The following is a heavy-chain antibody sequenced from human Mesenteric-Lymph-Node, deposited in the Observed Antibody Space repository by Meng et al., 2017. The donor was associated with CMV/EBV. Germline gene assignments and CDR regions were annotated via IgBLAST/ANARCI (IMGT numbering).Heavy chain of an antibody. CDR2: IYPGDSDT. D-gene: IGHD5-12*01. CDR1: GYSFSSHW. V-gene: IGHV5-51*01. CDR3: ARQWLGYGFDI. Sequence: KVSCKGSGYSFSSHWIGWVRQRPGKGLEWMGIIYPGDSDTRYSPSFQGQVTISADKSISTAYLQWSSLKASDTAMYYCARQWLGYGFDIWGQGTMVTVSS. J-gene: IGHJ3*02.